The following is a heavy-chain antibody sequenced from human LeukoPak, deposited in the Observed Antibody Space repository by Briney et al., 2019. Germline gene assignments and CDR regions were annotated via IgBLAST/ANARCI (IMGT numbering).Heavy chain of an antibody. CDR2: ISGSGGST. V-gene: IGHV3-23*01. Sequence: GGSLRLSCAASGFTFSSYAMSWVRQAPGKGLEWVSAISGSGGSTYYADSVKGRFTISRDNSKNTLYLQMNSLRAEDTAVYYCAKVYGYSSSWYKVDAFDIWGQGTMVTVSS. CDR3: AKVYGYSSSWYKVDAFDI. J-gene: IGHJ3*02. D-gene: IGHD6-13*01. CDR1: GFTFSSYA.